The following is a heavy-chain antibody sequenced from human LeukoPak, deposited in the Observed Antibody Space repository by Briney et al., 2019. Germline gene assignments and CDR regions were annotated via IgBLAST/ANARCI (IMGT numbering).Heavy chain of an antibody. CDR2: VIPMFDTI. CDR3: ARGRYCSSTSCPPGPFDI. D-gene: IGHD2-2*01. J-gene: IGHJ3*02. V-gene: IGHV1-69*05. CDR1: GGTFSSYA. Sequence: GASVKVSCKTSGGTFSSYAISWARQAPGQGLEWMGGVIPMFDTITYAQKFQGRVTTTTDESTGTAYMKLSSLRSEDTAMYYCARGRYCSSTSCPPGPFDIWGQGTLVTVSS.